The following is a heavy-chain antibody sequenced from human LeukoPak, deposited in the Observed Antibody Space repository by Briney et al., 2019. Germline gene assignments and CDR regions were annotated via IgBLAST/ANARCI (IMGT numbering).Heavy chain of an antibody. CDR2: IRYDGSNK. D-gene: IGHD6-19*01. CDR1: GFTFSSYG. CDR3: AKDSLLRHVITGYSSGWSI. V-gene: IGHV3-30*02. J-gene: IGHJ3*02. Sequence: PGGSLRLSCAASGFTFSSYGMHWVRQAPGKGLEWVAFIRYDGSNKYYADSVKGRFTISRDNSKNTPYLQMNSLRAEDTAVYYCAKDSLLRHVITGYSSGWSIWGQGTMVTVSS.